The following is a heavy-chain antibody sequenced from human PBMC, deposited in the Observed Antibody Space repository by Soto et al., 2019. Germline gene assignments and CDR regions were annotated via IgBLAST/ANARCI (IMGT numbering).Heavy chain of an antibody. CDR3: ARVYSSSSYYYYCYGMDV. V-gene: IGHV5-51*01. CDR1: GYSFTSYW. Sequence: GASLKISCKGSGYSFTSYWIGWVRQMPGKGLEWMGIIYPGDSDTRYSPSFQGQVTISADKSISTAYLQWSSLKASDTAMYYCARVYSSSSYYYYCYGMDVWGQGTTVTVS. CDR2: IYPGDSDT. D-gene: IGHD6-6*01. J-gene: IGHJ6*02.